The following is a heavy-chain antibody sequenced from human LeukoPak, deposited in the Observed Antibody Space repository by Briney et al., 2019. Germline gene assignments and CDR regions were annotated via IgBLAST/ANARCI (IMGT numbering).Heavy chain of an antibody. CDR3: ARVDSSGWLIYGMDV. J-gene: IGHJ6*02. CDR2: IYSGGST. Sequence: GGSLRLSCAASGFSVSNNYMSWVRQAPGKGLEWVSVIYSGGSTFYADSVKGRFTISRDNSKNTLYLQMNSLRAEDTAVYYCARVDSSGWLIYGMDVWGQGTTVTVSS. V-gene: IGHV3-66*01. D-gene: IGHD6-19*01. CDR1: GFSVSNNY.